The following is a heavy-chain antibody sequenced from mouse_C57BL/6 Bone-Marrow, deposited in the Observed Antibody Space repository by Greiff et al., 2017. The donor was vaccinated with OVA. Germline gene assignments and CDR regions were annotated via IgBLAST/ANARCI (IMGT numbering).Heavy chain of an antibody. CDR1: GYTFTEYT. J-gene: IGHJ4*01. Sequence: QVQLTESGAELVKPGASVKLSCKASGYTFTEYTIHWVKQRSGQGLEWIGWFYPGSGSIKYNEKFKDKATLTADKSSSTVYMELSRLTSEDSAVYFCARHGLIYYGNFTYAMDYWGQGTSVTVSS. CDR2: FYPGSGSI. D-gene: IGHD2-1*01. V-gene: IGHV1-62-2*01. CDR3: ARHGLIYYGNFTYAMDY.